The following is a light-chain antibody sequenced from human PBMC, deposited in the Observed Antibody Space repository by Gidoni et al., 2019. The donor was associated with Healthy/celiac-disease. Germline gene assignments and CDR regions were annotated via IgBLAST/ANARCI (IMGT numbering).Light chain of an antibody. Sequence: DIVLTQSPASLAVSLGERATIHCRSSQSVLYSSNNKNYLAWYQQKPGQPPKLLIYGASTRESGVPDRFSGSGSGTEFTLTISSLQSEDVAVYYCQQYYSTPRTFGQGTKVEIK. CDR1: QSVLYSSNNKNY. V-gene: IGKV4-1*01. CDR2: GAS. J-gene: IGKJ1*01. CDR3: QQYYSTPRT.